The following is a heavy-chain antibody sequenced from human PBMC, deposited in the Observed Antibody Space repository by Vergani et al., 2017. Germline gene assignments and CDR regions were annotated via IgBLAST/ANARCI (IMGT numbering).Heavy chain of an antibody. CDR2: ISSSSSYI. CDR1: GFTFSSYS. CDR3: ARGELYYYGSGSYNNYYYYGMDV. V-gene: IGHV3-21*01. J-gene: IGHJ6*02. D-gene: IGHD3-10*01. Sequence: EVQLVESGGGLVQPGGSLRLSCAASGFTFSSYSMNWVRQAPGKGLEWVSSISSSSSYIYYADSVKGRFTISRDNAKNSLYLQMNSLRAEDTAVYYCARGELYYYGSGSYNNYYYYGMDVWGQGTTVTVSS.